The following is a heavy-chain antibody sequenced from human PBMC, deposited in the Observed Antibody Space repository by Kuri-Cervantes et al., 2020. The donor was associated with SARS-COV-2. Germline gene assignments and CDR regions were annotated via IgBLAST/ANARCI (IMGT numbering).Heavy chain of an antibody. V-gene: IGHV3-48*01. CDR1: GFTFSSYS. Sequence: GGSLRLSCADSGFTFSSYSMNWVRQAPGKGLEWVSAISGSGGSTYYADSVKGRFTISRDNAKNSLYLQMNSLRAEDTAVYYCARESGVDWGSDAFDIWGQGTMVTVSS. J-gene: IGHJ3*02. D-gene: IGHD7-27*01. CDR3: ARESGVDWGSDAFDI. CDR2: ISGSGGST.